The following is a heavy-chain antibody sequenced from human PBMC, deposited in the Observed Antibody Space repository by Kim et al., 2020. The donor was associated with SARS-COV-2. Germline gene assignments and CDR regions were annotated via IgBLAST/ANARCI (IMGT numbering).Heavy chain of an antibody. J-gene: IGHJ6*02. Sequence: GGSLRLSCAASGFTFSSYAMSWVRQAPGKGLEWVSAISGSGGSTYYADSVKGRFTISRDNSKNTLYLQMNSLRAEDTAVYYCAKDQWELPDYYYYGMDVWGQGTTVTVSS. D-gene: IGHD1-26*01. CDR1: GFTFSSYA. CDR2: ISGSGGST. CDR3: AKDQWELPDYYYYGMDV. V-gene: IGHV3-23*01.